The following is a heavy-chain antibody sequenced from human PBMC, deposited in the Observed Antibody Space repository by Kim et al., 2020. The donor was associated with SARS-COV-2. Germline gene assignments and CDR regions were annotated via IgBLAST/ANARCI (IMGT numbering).Heavy chain of an antibody. D-gene: IGHD6-19*01. Sequence: SQTLSLTCAISGDSVSSSGAAWSWIRQSPSRGLEWLGRTYYRSKWYNDYAVSVRSRINIKPDTSKNQFSLQLNSVTPEDTAVYYCTRAAQIAVAGSYQYGIDVWGQGTTVTVSS. CDR2: TYYRSKWYN. V-gene: IGHV6-1*01. CDR3: TRAAQIAVAGSYQYGIDV. J-gene: IGHJ6*02. CDR1: GDSVSSSGAA.